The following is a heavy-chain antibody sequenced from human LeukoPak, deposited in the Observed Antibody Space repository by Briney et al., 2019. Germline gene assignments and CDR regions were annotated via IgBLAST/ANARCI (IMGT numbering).Heavy chain of an antibody. CDR2: INHSGST. J-gene: IGHJ4*02. CDR1: GGSFSGYY. CDR3: ATGYDFWSGYYSY. V-gene: IGHV4-34*01. D-gene: IGHD3-3*01. Sequence: PSETLSLTCAVYGGSFSGYYWSWIRQPPGKGLEWIGEINHSGSTNYNPSLKSRVTISVDTSKNQFSLKLSSVTAADTAVYYCATGYDFWSGYYSYWGQGTLVTVSS.